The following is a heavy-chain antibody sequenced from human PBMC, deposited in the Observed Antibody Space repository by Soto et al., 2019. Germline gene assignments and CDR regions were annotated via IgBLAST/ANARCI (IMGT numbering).Heavy chain of an antibody. CDR3: ARSGSGSYYINSYHYMDV. CDR1: GYTFSSYG. J-gene: IGHJ6*03. D-gene: IGHD3-10*01. CDR2: ISAYNGNT. V-gene: IGHV1-18*01. Sequence: GASVKVSCKASGYTFSSYGISWVRQAPGQGLEWMAWISAYNGNTNYAQKFQDRVTMTTDTSTSTAYMELRSLRSDDTAVYYCARSGSGSYYINSYHYMDVWGKGTTVTVSS.